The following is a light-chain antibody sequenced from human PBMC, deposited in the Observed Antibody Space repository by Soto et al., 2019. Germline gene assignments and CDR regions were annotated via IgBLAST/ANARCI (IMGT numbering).Light chain of an antibody. CDR2: SND. Sequence: QSVVTQTPSASGTPGQRLTISCSGSTSNVGSNTVNWYQHVAGTAPKLLIYSNDKRPSGVPDRFSGSKSGTSASLAISGLQSDDEADYYCAAGDDVLTGVIFGGGTKVTVL. J-gene: IGLJ2*01. CDR1: TSNVGSNT. V-gene: IGLV1-44*01. CDR3: AAGDDVLTGVI.